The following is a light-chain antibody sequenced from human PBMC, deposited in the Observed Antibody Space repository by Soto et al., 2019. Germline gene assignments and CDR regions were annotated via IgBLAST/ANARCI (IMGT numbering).Light chain of an antibody. CDR3: SSYAGSNNFYV. CDR2: EVS. CDR1: SSDVGSYSY. J-gene: IGLJ1*01. Sequence: QSVLTQPASVSGSPGQSITITCTGTSSDVGSYSYVSWYQLRPGKAPKLIIYEVSKRPSGVPDRFSGFQSGSTASLTVSGLQAEDEADYYCSSYAGSNNFYVFGTGTKVTVL. V-gene: IGLV2-8*01.